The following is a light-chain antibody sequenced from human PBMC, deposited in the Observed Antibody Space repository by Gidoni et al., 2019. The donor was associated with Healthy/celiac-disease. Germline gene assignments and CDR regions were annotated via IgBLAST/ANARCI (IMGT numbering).Light chain of an antibody. CDR2: SAS. CDR1: QSVSSSY. V-gene: IGKV3-20*01. J-gene: IGKJ1*01. Sequence: EIVLTQSPGTLSLSPGERATLSCRASQSVSSSYLAWYQQKPGQAPRLLIYSASSRATGIPDRVSGSGSGTDFALTISRLEPEDVAVYYCQQDGSSPETFGQGTKVEIK. CDR3: QQDGSSPET.